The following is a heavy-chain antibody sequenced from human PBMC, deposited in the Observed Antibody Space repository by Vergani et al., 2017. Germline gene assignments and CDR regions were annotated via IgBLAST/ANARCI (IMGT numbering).Heavy chain of an antibody. Sequence: QVQLQESGPGLVKPSETLSLTCTVSGDSVISTDYHLGWIRQPPGKGLEWLGSMDSSGSTSCNPSLESRISISFETPKNQFSLRLTSVTAADTAVYYCASKRGACRAAYCHSYDFWGPGTLVGVSS. V-gene: IGHV4-39*01. J-gene: IGHJ4*02. CDR1: GDSVISTDYH. CDR2: MDSSGST. CDR3: ASKRGACRAAYCHSYDF. D-gene: IGHD2-15*01.